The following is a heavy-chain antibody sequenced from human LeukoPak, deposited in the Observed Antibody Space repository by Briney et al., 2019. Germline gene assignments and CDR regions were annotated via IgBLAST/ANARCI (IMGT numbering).Heavy chain of an antibody. CDR3: ARNYYYGSGSSRYYFDY. CDR1: GYTFTSYY. J-gene: IGHJ4*02. CDR2: INPSGGST. D-gene: IGHD3-10*01. V-gene: IGHV1-46*01. Sequence: GASVKVSCKASGYTFTSYYMHWVRQAPGQGLEWMGIINPSGGSTSYAQKFQGRVTMTRDMSTSTVYMELSSLRSEGTAVYYCARNYYYGSGSSRYYFDYWGQGTLVTVSS.